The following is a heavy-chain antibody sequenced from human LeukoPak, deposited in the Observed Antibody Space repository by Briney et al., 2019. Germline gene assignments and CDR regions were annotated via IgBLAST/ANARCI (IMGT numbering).Heavy chain of an antibody. Sequence: SETLSLTCTVSGGSFSSHYWSWIRQPPGKGLEWIGYISYIGSTNYNPSLKSRVTISVDTSKNQFSLKLSSVTAADTAVYYCARDPTTVTKGLDIWGQGTMVTVSS. J-gene: IGHJ3*02. V-gene: IGHV4-59*11. D-gene: IGHD4-17*01. CDR2: ISYIGST. CDR3: ARDPTTVTKGLDI. CDR1: GGSFSSHY.